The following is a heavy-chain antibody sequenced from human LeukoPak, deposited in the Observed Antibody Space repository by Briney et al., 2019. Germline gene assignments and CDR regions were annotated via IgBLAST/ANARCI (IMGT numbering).Heavy chain of an antibody. CDR2: MSPNSGDT. V-gene: IGHV1-8*01. D-gene: IGHD7-27*01. CDR3: VRTPPNWGFDY. Sequence: ASVKVSCKASGYTFTSHDINWVRQATGQRLEWMGWMSPNSGDTGYAQKFQSRITMTSDSYISTAYMELSSLRSEDTAIYYCVRTPPNWGFDYWGQGTLVTVSS. CDR1: GYTFTSHD. J-gene: IGHJ4*02.